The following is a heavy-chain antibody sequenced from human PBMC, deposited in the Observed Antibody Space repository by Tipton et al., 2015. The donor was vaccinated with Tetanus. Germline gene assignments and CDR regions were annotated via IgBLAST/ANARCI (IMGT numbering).Heavy chain of an antibody. V-gene: IGHV1-69*06. CDR2: IIPIFGTA. Sequence: QMQLVQSGAEVKRPGSSVKVSCKASGGTFSSYAISWVRQAPGQGLEWMGGIIPIFGTANYAQKFQGRVTITADKSTSTAYMELSSLRSEDTAVYYCAREGHCGGDCYWNYWGQGTLVTVSS. CDR1: GGTFSSYA. D-gene: IGHD2-21*02. CDR3: AREGHCGGDCYWNY. J-gene: IGHJ4*02.